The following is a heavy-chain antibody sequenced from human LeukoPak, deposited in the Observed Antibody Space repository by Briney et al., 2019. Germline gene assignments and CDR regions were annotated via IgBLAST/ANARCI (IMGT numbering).Heavy chain of an antibody. CDR1: GYTFTGYY. D-gene: IGHD5-18*01. J-gene: IGHJ4*02. Sequence: GASVKVSCKASGYTFTGYYVHWVRQAPGQGLEWMGWISAYNGNTNYAQKLQGRVTMTTDTSTSTAYMELRSLRSDDTAVYYCARVNTAMAHFDYWGQGTLVTVSS. CDR2: ISAYNGNT. V-gene: IGHV1-18*04. CDR3: ARVNTAMAHFDY.